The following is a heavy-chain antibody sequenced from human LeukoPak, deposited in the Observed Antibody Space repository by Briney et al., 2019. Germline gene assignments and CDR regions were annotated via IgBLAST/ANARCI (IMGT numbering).Heavy chain of an antibody. CDR1: GFTFDDYA. CDR3: AKGGSPASAAFDY. CDR2: ISWNSGSI. J-gene: IGHJ4*02. Sequence: GRPLRLSCAASGFTFDDYAMHWVRQAPGKGLEWVSGISWNSGSIGYADSVKGRFTISRDNAKNSLYLQMNSLRAEDTALYYCAKGGSPASAAFDYWGQGTLVTVSS. V-gene: IGHV3-9*01. D-gene: IGHD3-16*01.